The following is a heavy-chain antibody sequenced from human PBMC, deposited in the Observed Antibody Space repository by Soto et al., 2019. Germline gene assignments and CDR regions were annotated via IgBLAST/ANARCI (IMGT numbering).Heavy chain of an antibody. CDR3: ARMSGYDPPLFDY. D-gene: IGHD5-12*01. CDR2: IKQDGSEK. CDR1: GFTFNTYW. V-gene: IGHV3-7*01. J-gene: IGHJ4*02. Sequence: EVQLVESGGGLVQPGGSRRLSCAASGFTFNTYWMSWVRQAPGKGLEWVANIKQDGSEKYYVDSMKGRFTISRDNAENSLYRQLKCLRADDTAVYYCARMSGYDPPLFDYWGQGPLVTVSS.